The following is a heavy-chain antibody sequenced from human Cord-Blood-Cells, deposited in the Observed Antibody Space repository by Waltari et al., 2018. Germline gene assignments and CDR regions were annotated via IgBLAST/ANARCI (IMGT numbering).Heavy chain of an antibody. D-gene: IGHD3-9*01. CDR3: ARVSRSGNYDILTGNLDY. Sequence: QAQLVQSGAEVKKPGASVKVSCKASGYTFTGYYMHWLRQAPGQGLEWMGWINPNSGGTNYAQKFQGRVTMTRDTSISTAYMELSRLRSDDTAVYYCARVSRSGNYDILTGNLDYWGQGTLVTVSS. CDR2: INPNSGGT. J-gene: IGHJ4*02. CDR1: GYTFTGYY. V-gene: IGHV1-2*02.